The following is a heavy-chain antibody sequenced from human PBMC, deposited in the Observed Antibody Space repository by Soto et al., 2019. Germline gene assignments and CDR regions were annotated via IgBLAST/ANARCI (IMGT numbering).Heavy chain of an antibody. V-gene: IGHV4-59*01. CDR3: ARGYSSSPFAS. J-gene: IGHJ4*02. Sequence: QVQLQESGPGLVKPSETLSLTCTVSGGSISSYYWCWIRQPPGKGLEWIGYIYYSGSTNYNPSLKRRVTISVDPSKNQFSLELSSVTGGDTAVYYCARGYSSSPFASWGQGPLVTVSS. CDR2: IYYSGST. D-gene: IGHD6-6*01. CDR1: GGSISSYY.